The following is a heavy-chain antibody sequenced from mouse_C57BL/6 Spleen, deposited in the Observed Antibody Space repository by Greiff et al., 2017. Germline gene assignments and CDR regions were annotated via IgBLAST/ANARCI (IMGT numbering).Heavy chain of an antibody. V-gene: IGHV5-17*01. D-gene: IGHD1-1*01. CDR3: ASPITTVTRYFDV. J-gene: IGHJ1*03. CDR2: ISSGSSTI. Sequence: EVKLVESGGGLVKPGGSLKLSCAASGFTFSDYGMHWVRQAPEKGLEWVAYISSGSSTIYYADTVKGRFTISRDNAKNTLFLQMTSLRSEDTAMYYCASPITTVTRYFDVWGTGTTVTVSS. CDR1: GFTFSDYG.